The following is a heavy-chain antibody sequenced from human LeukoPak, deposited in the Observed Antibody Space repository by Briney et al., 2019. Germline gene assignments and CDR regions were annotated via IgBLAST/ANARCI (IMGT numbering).Heavy chain of an antibody. Sequence: SGTLSLTCAVSGGSISSSNWWSWARQPPGKGLEWIGEIYHSGSTNYNPSLKSRVTISVDRSKNQFSLKLSSVTAADTAVYYCARGLILMVRGVITFYFDYWGQGTLVTVSS. CDR1: GGSISSSNW. D-gene: IGHD3-10*01. CDR2: IYHSGST. V-gene: IGHV4-4*02. CDR3: ARGLILMVRGVITFYFDY. J-gene: IGHJ4*02.